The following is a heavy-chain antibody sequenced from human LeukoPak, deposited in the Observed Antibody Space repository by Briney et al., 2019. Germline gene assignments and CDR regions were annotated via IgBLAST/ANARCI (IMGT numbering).Heavy chain of an antibody. Sequence: GGSLRLSCAASGFTFSGSAMHWVRQASGKGLEWVGRIRSKANSYATAYAASVKGRFTISRDDSKNTAYLQMNSLKTEDTAVYYCTRHMSEYSDYDGGYYYYMDVWGKGTTVTVSS. CDR2: IRSKANSYAT. V-gene: IGHV3-73*01. D-gene: IGHD4-11*01. CDR1: GFTFSGSA. J-gene: IGHJ6*03. CDR3: TRHMSEYSDYDGGYYYYMDV.